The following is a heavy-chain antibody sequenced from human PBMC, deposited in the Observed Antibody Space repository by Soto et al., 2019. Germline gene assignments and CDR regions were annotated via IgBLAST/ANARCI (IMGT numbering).Heavy chain of an antibody. D-gene: IGHD3-10*01. V-gene: IGHV3-23*01. Sequence: VQLLESGGGLVQPGGSLRLSCAASGFTFSSYAMSWVRQAPGKGLEWVSAISGSGGSTYYADSVKGRFTISRDNSKNTLYLQMNSLRAEDTAVYYCAKVGTGGYYGSGSYYNRYWGQGTLVTVSS. J-gene: IGHJ4*02. CDR3: AKVGTGGYYGSGSYYNRY. CDR1: GFTFSSYA. CDR2: ISGSGGST.